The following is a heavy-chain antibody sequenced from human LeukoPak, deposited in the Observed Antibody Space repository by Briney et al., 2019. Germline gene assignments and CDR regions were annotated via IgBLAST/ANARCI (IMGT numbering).Heavy chain of an antibody. CDR2: IIPIFGTA. CDR1: GGTFSSYA. J-gene: IGHJ4*02. V-gene: IGHV1-69*05. Sequence: SVKVSCKASGGTFSSYAISWVRQAPGQGLEWMGGIIPIFGTANYAQKFQGRVTITTDESTSTAYMELSSLRSEDTAVYYCAGGRRVGMALLDYWGQGTLVTVSS. CDR3: AGGRRVGMALLDY. D-gene: IGHD5-24*01.